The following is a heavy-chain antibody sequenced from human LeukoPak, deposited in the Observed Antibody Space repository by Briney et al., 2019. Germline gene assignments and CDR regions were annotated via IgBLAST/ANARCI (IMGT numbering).Heavy chain of an antibody. J-gene: IGHJ4*02. CDR3: ARDMGYYGSGTFDY. D-gene: IGHD3-10*01. CDR2: IIPILGTA. CDR1: GGTFSSYA. Sequence: ASVKVSCKASGGTFSSYAFSWVRQAPGQGLEWMGRIIPILGTANYAQKFQGRVTITTDESTSTAYMELSSLRSEDTAVYYCARDMGYYGSGTFDYWGQGTLVTVSS. V-gene: IGHV1-69*11.